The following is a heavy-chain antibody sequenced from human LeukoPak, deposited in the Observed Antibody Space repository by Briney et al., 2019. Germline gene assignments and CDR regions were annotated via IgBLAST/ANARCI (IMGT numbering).Heavy chain of an antibody. V-gene: IGHV3-7*03. Sequence: GGSLRLSCAASGFTFSSYWMSWVRQAPGKGLEWVANIKQGGSEKYYADSVKGRFTVSRDNAKNSLYLQMNSLRAEDTAVYYCARDLGYSSGSDYWGQGTLVTVSS. CDR1: GFTFSSYW. CDR3: ARDLGYSSGSDY. CDR2: IKQGGSEK. J-gene: IGHJ4*02. D-gene: IGHD5-18*01.